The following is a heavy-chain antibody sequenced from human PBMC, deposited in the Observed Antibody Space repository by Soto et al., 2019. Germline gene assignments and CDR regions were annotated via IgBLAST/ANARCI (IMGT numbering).Heavy chain of an antibody. J-gene: IGHJ4*02. CDR1: GGSISSSSYY. V-gene: IGHV4-39*07. CDR3: ARERYSSSWYYFDY. Sequence: SETLSLTCTVSGGSISSSSYYWGWIRQPPGKGLEWIGSIYYSGSTYYNPSLKSRVTISVDTSKNQFSLKLSSVTAADTAVYYCARERYSSSWYYFDYWGQGTLVTVSS. D-gene: IGHD6-13*01. CDR2: IYYSGST.